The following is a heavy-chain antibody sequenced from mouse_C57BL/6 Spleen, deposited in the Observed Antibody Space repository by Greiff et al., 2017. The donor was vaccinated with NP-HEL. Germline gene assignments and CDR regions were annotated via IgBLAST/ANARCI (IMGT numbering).Heavy chain of an antibody. Sequence: EVQRVESGPGLVKPSQSLSLTCSVTGYSITSGYYWNWIRQFPGNKLEWMGYISYDGSNNYNPSLKNRISITRDTTKNQFFLKLNSVTTEDTATYYCANNWFAYWGQGTLVTVSA. J-gene: IGHJ3*01. V-gene: IGHV3-6*01. CDR1: GYSITSGYY. CDR2: ISYDGSN. CDR3: ANNWFAY.